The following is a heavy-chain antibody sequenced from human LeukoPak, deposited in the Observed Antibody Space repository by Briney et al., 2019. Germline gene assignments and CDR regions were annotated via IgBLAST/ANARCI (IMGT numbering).Heavy chain of an antibody. Sequence: GRSLRLSCAASGFTFSSYGMHWVRQAPGKGLEWVAVISYDGRNKYYADSVKGRFTISRDNSKNTLYLQMNSLRAEDTAVYYCAKDQVAIFGVVIPDAFDIWGQGTMVTVSS. CDR1: GFTFSSYG. CDR3: AKDQVAIFGVVIPDAFDI. D-gene: IGHD3-3*01. J-gene: IGHJ3*02. V-gene: IGHV3-30*18. CDR2: ISYDGRNK.